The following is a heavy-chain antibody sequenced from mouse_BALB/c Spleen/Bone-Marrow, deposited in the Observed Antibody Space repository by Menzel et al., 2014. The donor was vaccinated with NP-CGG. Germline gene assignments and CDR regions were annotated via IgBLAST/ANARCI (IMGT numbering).Heavy chain of an antibody. CDR2: IYPGSGST. D-gene: IGHD2-3*01. CDR1: GYTFTSYW. Sequence: LQQSGSELVRPGASVKLSCKASGYTFTSYWMHWVKQRHGQGLEWIGNIYPGSGSTNYDEKFKSKGTLTVVTSSSTAYMHLSSLTSEDSAVYYCTRGYYPYYYAMDYWGQGTSVTVSS. V-gene: IGHV1S22*01. J-gene: IGHJ4*01. CDR3: TRGYYPYYYAMDY.